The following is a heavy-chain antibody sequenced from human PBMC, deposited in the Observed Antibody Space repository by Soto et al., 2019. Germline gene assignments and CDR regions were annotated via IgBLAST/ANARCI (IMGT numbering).Heavy chain of an antibody. V-gene: IGHV4-39*01. J-gene: IGHJ4*02. Sequence: QLQLQESGPGLVKPSETLSLTCTVSGGSISSSSYYWGWIRQPPGKGLEWIGSIYYSGSTYYNPSLESRVTISVDTSKNQFSLKLSSVTAADTAVYYCARLPYGVAGDYWGQGTLVTVSS. D-gene: IGHD6-19*01. CDR2: IYYSGST. CDR1: GGSISSSSYY. CDR3: ARLPYGVAGDY.